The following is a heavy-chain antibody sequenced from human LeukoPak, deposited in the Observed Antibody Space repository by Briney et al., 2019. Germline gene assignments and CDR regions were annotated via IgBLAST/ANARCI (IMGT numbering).Heavy chain of an antibody. Sequence: SVKVSCKASGGTFSSYAISWVRQAPGQGLEWMGRIIPILGIANYAQKFQGRVTITADKSTSTAYMELSSLRSDDTAMYYCARDVLLAVPALDYWGQGTLVTVSS. V-gene: IGHV1-69*04. CDR1: GGTFSSYA. D-gene: IGHD6-19*01. CDR2: IIPILGIA. CDR3: ARDVLLAVPALDY. J-gene: IGHJ4*02.